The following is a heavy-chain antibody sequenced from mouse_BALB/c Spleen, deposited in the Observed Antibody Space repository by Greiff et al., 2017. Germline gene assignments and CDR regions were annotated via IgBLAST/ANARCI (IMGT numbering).Heavy chain of an antibody. CDR3: ARGGYDGYFDD. V-gene: IGHV1-7*01. J-gene: IGHJ2*01. CDR1: GYTFTSYW. D-gene: IGHD2-2*01. CDR2: INPSTGYT. Sequence: VKLVESGAELAKPGASVKMSCKASGYTFTSYWMHWVKQRPGQGLEWIGYINPSTGYTEYNQKFKDKATLTADKSSSTAYMQLSSLTSEDSAVYYCARGGYDGYFDDWGQGTTLTVSS.